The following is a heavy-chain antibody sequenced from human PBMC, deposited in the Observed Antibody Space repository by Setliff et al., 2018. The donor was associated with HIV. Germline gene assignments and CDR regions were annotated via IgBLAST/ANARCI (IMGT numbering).Heavy chain of an antibody. V-gene: IGHV1-18*01. CDR3: TTVPSQAAVGTNDY. CDR1: GYTFTSYG. CDR2: ISAYNGNT. J-gene: IGHJ4*02. D-gene: IGHD1-26*01. Sequence: ASVKVSCKASGYTFTSYGISWVRQAPGQGLEWMGWISAYNGNTNDAQKLQGRVTMTTDTSTSTAYLELRSLRSDDTAVYYCTTVPSQAAVGTNDYWGQGTLVTVSS.